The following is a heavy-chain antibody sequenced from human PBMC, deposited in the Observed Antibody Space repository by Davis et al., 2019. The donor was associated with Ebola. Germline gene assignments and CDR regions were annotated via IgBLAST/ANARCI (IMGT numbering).Heavy chain of an antibody. V-gene: IGHV5-51*01. CDR2: IYPGDSDT. CDR3: ASRAYCSGDCSFAY. D-gene: IGHD2-21*02. J-gene: IGHJ4*02. CDR1: GSSFTNNW. Sequence: PGGSLRLSCKSSGSSFTNNWIGWVRQMSGKGLEWMGIIYPGDSDTRYSPSFQGQVTISADKSISTAYLQWSSLKASDTAMYYCASRAYCSGDCSFAYWGQGTLVTVSS.